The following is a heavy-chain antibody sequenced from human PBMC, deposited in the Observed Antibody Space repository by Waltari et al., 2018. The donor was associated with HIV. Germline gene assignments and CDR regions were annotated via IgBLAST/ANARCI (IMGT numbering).Heavy chain of an antibody. V-gene: IGHV3-33*01. Sequence: QVHLVESGGTVVKPGKSLRLSCVTAGFTLPDYAMSCFRQTPGAGRQWVAILWPDGNTRFYAPFVRGRFSISRDNTKKTVFLQMRALRADDTGVYFCARQGNTGTYFGGHRWGRGT. D-gene: IGHD3-10*01. J-gene: IGHJ4*02. CDR2: LWPDGNTR. CDR3: ARQGNTGTYFGGHR. CDR1: GFTLPDYA.